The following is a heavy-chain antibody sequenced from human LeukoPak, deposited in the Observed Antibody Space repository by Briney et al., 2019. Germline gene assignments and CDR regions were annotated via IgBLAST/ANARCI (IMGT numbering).Heavy chain of an antibody. J-gene: IGHJ6*02. D-gene: IGHD3-16*01. V-gene: IGHV3-7*03. CDR3: ARGGGLDV. CDR1: GFTFSTYW. CDR2: INPSGSAK. Sequence: GGSLRLSCAASGFTFSTYWMNRARQAPGKGLEWVASINPSGSAKYYVNSVKGRFTISRDNAKNSLYLQMSNLRAEDTAVYFCARGGGLDVWGQGATVTVS.